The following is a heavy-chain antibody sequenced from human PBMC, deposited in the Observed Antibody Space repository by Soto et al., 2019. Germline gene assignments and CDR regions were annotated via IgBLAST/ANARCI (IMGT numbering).Heavy chain of an antibody. Sequence: GGSLRLSCAASGFTFSDYYMSWIRQAPGKGLEWVSYISSSGSTIYYADSVKGRFTISRDNAKNSLYLQMNSLRAEDTAVYYCARDYARGFHTFDPWGQGTLVTVSS. CDR3: ARDYARGFHTFDP. V-gene: IGHV3-11*01. CDR1: GFTFSDYY. CDR2: ISSSGSTI. D-gene: IGHD3-16*01. J-gene: IGHJ5*02.